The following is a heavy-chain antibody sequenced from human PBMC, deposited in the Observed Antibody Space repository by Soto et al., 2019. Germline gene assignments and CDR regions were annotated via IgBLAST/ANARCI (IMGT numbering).Heavy chain of an antibody. D-gene: IGHD2-15*01. V-gene: IGHV2-5*02. CDR3: VHRRADCSVASCYHWFDP. Sequence: QITLRESGPTLVKPTQTLTLTCTFSGFSLSTNEVGVGWIRQPPGKALEWLGFIYWDDDKHYSPSLNSRLTITKDTSNNQVVLTMTNMDPVDTATYYCVHRRADCSVASCYHWFDPWGQGTRVTVSS. J-gene: IGHJ5*02. CDR1: GFSLSTNEVG. CDR2: IYWDDDK.